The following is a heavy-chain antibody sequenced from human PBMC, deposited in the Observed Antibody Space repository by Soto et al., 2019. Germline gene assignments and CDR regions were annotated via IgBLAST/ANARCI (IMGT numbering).Heavy chain of an antibody. CDR2: INAGNGNT. CDR3: ARGSNTNNWFDP. Sequence: GASVKVSCKASGYTFTSYAMHWVRQAPGQRLEWMGWINAGNGNTKYSQKFQGRVTITRDTSASTAYMELSSLRSEDTAVYYCARGSNTNNWFDPWGQGTLVTVSS. V-gene: IGHV1-3*01. CDR1: GYTFTSYA. J-gene: IGHJ5*02. D-gene: IGHD2-2*01.